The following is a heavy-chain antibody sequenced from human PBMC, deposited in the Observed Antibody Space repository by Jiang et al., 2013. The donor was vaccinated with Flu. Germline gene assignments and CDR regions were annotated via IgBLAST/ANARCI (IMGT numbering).Heavy chain of an antibody. V-gene: IGHV1-24*01. CDR3: ATGVKWELQEADAFDI. CDR2: FDPEDGET. D-gene: IGHD1-26*01. J-gene: IGHJ3*02. Sequence: GAEVKKPGASVKVSCKVSGYTLTELSMHWVRQAPGKGLEWMGGFDPEDGETIYAQKFQGGVTMTEDTSTDTAYMELSSLRSEDTAVYYCATGVKWELQEADAFDIWGQGTMVTVSS. CDR1: GYTLTELS.